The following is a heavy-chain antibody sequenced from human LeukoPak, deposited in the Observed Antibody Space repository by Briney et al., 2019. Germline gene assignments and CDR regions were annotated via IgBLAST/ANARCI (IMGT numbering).Heavy chain of an antibody. CDR3: ARDFEASPVGLFDY. D-gene: IGHD2-2*01. CDR1: GYTFTSYG. J-gene: IGHJ4*02. V-gene: IGHV1-18*04. CDR2: ISAYNGNT. Sequence: GASVKVSCKASGYTFTSYGISWVRQAPGQGLDWMGWISAYNGNTNYAQKLQGRVTMTTDTSTSTAYMELRGLRSDDTAVYYCARDFEASPVGLFDYWGQETLVTVSS.